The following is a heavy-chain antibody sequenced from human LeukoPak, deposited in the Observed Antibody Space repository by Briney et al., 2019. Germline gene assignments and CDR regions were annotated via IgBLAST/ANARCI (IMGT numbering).Heavy chain of an antibody. CDR1: GFTFSDYY. CDR3: AKDIYFDY. CDR2: IRYDGSNK. J-gene: IGHJ4*02. V-gene: IGHV3-30*02. Sequence: GGSLRLSCAASGFTFSDYYMSWIRQAPGKGLEWVAFIRYDGSNKYYADSVKGRFTISRDNSKNTLYLQMNSLRAEDTAVYYCAKDIYFDYWGQGTLVTVSS.